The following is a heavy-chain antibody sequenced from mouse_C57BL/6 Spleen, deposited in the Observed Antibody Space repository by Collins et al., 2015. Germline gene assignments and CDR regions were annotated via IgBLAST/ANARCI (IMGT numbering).Heavy chain of an antibody. V-gene: IGHV1-52*01. CDR3: ARGRDYYRDAMDY. D-gene: IGHD1-1*01. CDR2: IDPSDSET. Sequence: QVQLQQPGAELVRPGSSVKLSCKASGYTFTSYWMHWVKQRPIQGLEWIGNIDPSDSETHYNQKFKDKATLTVDKSSSTAYMQLSSLTSEDSAVYYCARGRDYYRDAMDYWGQGTSVTVSS. J-gene: IGHJ4*01. CDR1: GYTFTSYW.